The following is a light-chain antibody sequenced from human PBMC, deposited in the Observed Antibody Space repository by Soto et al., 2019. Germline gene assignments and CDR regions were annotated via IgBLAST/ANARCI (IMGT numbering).Light chain of an antibody. CDR2: EVS. Sequence: QSALTQPASVSGSPGQSITISCTGTSNDVGGYNYVSWYQQHPGKAPKLVIYEVSHRPSGISDRFSGSKSGNTASLTISGLQVEDEAEYYCSSYTTSSPYVFGPGT. J-gene: IGLJ1*01. CDR1: SNDVGGYNY. CDR3: SSYTTSSPYV. V-gene: IGLV2-14*01.